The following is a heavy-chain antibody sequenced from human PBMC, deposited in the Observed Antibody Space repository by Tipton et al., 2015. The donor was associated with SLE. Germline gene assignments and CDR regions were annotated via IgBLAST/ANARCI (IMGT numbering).Heavy chain of an antibody. D-gene: IGHD3-16*02. CDR1: GGSISSGGYY. J-gene: IGHJ3*02. CDR2: IYYSGST. Sequence: TLSLTCTVSGGSISSGGYYWSWIRQHPGKGLEWIGYIYYSGSTYYNPSLKSRVTISVDTSKNQFSLKLSSVTAADTAVYYCARGWGLRLGELSLNAFDIWGQGTMVTVSS. CDR3: ARGWGLRLGELSLNAFDI. V-gene: IGHV4-31*03.